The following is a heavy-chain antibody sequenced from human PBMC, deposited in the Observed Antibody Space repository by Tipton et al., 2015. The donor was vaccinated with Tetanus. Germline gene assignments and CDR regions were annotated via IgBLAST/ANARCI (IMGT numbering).Heavy chain of an antibody. CDR3: ARDSQSSFDR. CDR2: SIPLLGIA. V-gene: IGHV1-69*09. J-gene: IGHJ4*02. Sequence: QLMQSGAEVKKPGASVKVSCKASGYTFISYYIHWVRQAPGQRLEWMGRSIPLLGIANNAQKFQGRLTITADKSTTTVYMELSSLTSEDTAVYYCARDSQSSFDRWGQGTLVTVSS. CDR1: GYTFISYY.